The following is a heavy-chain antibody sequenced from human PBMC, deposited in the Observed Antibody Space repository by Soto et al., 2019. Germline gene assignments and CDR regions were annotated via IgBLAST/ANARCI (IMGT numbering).Heavy chain of an antibody. Sequence: GGSLRLSCAAAGFTFSSDAMNWVRQTPGKGLEWVSGISGSGENTYYADSVKGRFRISRDNSKNTLFLQMNSLRVEDTALYYWAKSPRSACEAPWAYWVQETQVPVTS. J-gene: IGHJ4*02. CDR2: ISGSGENT. V-gene: IGHV3-23*01. CDR3: AKSPRSACEAPWAY. D-gene: IGHD3-16*01. CDR1: GFTFSSDA.